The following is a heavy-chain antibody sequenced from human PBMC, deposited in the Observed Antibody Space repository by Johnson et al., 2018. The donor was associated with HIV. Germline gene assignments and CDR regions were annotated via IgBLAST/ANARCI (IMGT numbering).Heavy chain of an antibody. CDR3: AKDLYSSSWTNDAFDI. D-gene: IGHD6-13*01. V-gene: IGHV3-33*06. Sequence: VQLVESGGGLVQPGGSLRLSCAASGFTFSSYDMHWVRQAPGKGLEWVAVIWYDGSNRYYADSVKGRFTISRDNSKNTMYLQMNRLRAEDTAVYYCAKDLYSSSWTNDAFDIWGQGTMVTVSS. J-gene: IGHJ3*02. CDR1: GFTFSSYD. CDR2: IWYDGSNR.